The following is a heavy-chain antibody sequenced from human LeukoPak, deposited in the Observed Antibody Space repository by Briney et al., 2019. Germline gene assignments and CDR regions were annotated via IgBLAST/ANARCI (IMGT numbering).Heavy chain of an antibody. J-gene: IGHJ3*02. CDR2: ISGSGDST. CDR1: GFTFSSYT. D-gene: IGHD3-22*01. CDR3: AKDESPKVVVIMTDAFDI. V-gene: IGHV3-23*01. Sequence: GGSLRLSCAASGFTFSSYTMIWVRQAPGKGLEWVSAISGSGDSTSYADSVKGRFTISRDTSKNTLYLQMNSLRAEDTAVYYCAKDESPKVVVIMTDAFDIWGQGTMVTVSS.